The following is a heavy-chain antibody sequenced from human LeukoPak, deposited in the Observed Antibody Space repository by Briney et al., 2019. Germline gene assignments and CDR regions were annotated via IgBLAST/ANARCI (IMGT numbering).Heavy chain of an antibody. CDR2: ISGGGANA. J-gene: IGHJ2*01. V-gene: IGHV3-23*01. D-gene: IGHD6-19*01. CDR1: GFKFRTYA. Sequence: GGSLRLSCSASGFKFRTYAMSWVRQAPGKGLEWVAAISGGGANAYFVDSVKGRFTISRDNSNNTLHLRMSSLRAEDTGVYYCAKGDSGSFGGWYYDLWGRGTRVTVSS. CDR3: AKGDSGSFGGWYYDL.